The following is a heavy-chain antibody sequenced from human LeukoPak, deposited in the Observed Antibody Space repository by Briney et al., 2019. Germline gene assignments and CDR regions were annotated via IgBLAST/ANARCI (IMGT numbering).Heavy chain of an antibody. D-gene: IGHD1-26*01. Sequence: GGSLRLSCAASGFTFSSYSMNWVRQPPGKGLDWVSYISSDSITIYYADSVKGRFTISRDNAKNSLYLQMHSLRAEDTAVYYCARTRGSYFGSSFDYWGQGTLVTVSS. CDR2: ISSDSITI. J-gene: IGHJ4*02. CDR3: ARTRGSYFGSSFDY. V-gene: IGHV3-48*01. CDR1: GFTFSSYS.